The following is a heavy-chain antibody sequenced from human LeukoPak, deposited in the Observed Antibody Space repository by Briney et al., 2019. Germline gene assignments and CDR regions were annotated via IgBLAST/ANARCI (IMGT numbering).Heavy chain of an antibody. D-gene: IGHD2-15*01. V-gene: IGHV4-34*01. CDR2: INHSGST. CDR1: GGSFSGYY. Sequence: SETLSLTCAVYGGSFSGYYWSWIRQPPGKGLEWIGEINHSGSTNYNPSLKSRVTISVDTSKNQFSLKLSSVTAADTAVYYCARRKHTVVVVATKYYFDYWGQGTLVTVSS. CDR3: ARRKHTVVVVATKYYFDY. J-gene: IGHJ4*02.